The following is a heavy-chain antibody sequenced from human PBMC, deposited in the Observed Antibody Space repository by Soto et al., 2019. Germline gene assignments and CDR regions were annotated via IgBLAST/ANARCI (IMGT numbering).Heavy chain of an antibody. V-gene: IGHV1-3*05. J-gene: IGHJ4*02. CDR2: INAGNGNT. CDR1: GYTFTGYA. D-gene: IGHD6-19*01. Sequence: QVQVVQSGAEEKKPGASVKVSCTASGYTFTGYAMHWVRQAPGQRLEWMGWINAGNGNTKYSQKLQGRVTITRDTSASTAYMELSSLRSEDTAVYYCARAVAVAADFDYWGQGTLVTVSS. CDR3: ARAVAVAADFDY.